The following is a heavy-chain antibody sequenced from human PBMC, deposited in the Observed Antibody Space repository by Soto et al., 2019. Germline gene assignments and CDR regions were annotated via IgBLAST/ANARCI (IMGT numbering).Heavy chain of an antibody. V-gene: IGHV3-48*02. CDR3: AXEYPSYDFWSDYSGMDA. CDR2: IGSGSSSI. CDR1: GFIFSSYS. J-gene: IGHJ6*02. D-gene: IGHD3-3*01. Sequence: HPGGSLRLSCTASGFIFSSYSMNWVRQAPGKGLEWVSYIGSGSSSIYYADSVKGRFTISRDNAKNSLYLQMNSLRDEDTAMYYCAXEYPSYDFWSDYSGMDAWGQGTTVTVSS.